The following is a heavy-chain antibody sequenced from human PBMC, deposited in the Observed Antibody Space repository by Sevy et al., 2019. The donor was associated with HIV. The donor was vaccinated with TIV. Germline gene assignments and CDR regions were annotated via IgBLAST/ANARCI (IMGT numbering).Heavy chain of an antibody. CDR3: ARDGRGISAFDI. V-gene: IGHV3-23*01. CDR1: EFTFSSHA. D-gene: IGHD3-3*02. J-gene: IGHJ3*02. Sequence: GGSLRLSCTASEFTFSSHAVSWVRQAPGKGLEWVSAISGNGENTHYADSVRGRFTISRDNFKNTLYLQMNSLRAEDTALYYCARDGRGISAFDIWGQVTMVTVSS. CDR2: ISGNGENT.